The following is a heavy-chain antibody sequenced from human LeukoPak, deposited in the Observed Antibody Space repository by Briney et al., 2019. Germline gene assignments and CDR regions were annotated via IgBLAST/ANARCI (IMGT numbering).Heavy chain of an antibody. CDR3: ARGPLHGAFDY. J-gene: IGHJ4*02. CDR2: VASDGRNK. CDR1: GFTFSSYE. V-gene: IGHV3-30*04. D-gene: IGHD4-17*01. Sequence: GGSLRLSCAVSGFTFSSYEMNWVRQAPGKGLEWVAHVASDGRNKYYADSVQGRFTGSRDNSKNTVYLQMNSLRADDTAVYYCARGPLHGAFDYWGQGTLVTVSS.